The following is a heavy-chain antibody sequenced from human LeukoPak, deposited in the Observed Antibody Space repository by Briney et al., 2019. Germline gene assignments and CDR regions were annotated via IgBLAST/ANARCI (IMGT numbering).Heavy chain of an antibody. CDR2: ISYDGSNK. D-gene: IGHD6-19*01. V-gene: IGHV3-30-3*01. J-gene: IGHJ6*02. CDR3: AREPSGWVHYYGMDV. Sequence: GGSLRLSCAASGFTFSTYAMSWVRQAPGKGLEWVAVISYDGSNKYYADSVKGRFTISRDNSKNTLYLQMNSLRAEDTAVYYCAREPSGWVHYYGMDVWGQGTTVTVSS. CDR1: GFTFSTYA.